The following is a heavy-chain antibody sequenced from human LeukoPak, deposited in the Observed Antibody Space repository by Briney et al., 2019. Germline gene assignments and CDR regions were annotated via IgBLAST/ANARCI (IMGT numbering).Heavy chain of an antibody. CDR1: GGSISSHY. Sequence: SETLSLTCTVSGGSISSHYWSWIRQPPGKGLEWIGYIYYSGSTNYNPSLKNRVTISVDTSKNQFSLKLSSVTAADTAVYYCARETPELRWIDYWGQGTLVTVSS. CDR3: ARETPELRWIDY. CDR2: IYYSGST. D-gene: IGHD4-23*01. V-gene: IGHV4-59*11. J-gene: IGHJ4*02.